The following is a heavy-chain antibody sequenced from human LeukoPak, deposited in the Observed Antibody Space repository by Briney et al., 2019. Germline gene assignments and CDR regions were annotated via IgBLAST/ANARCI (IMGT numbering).Heavy chain of an antibody. Sequence: PGGSLRLSCAASGFTFSSYGMSWVRQAPGKGLEWVSGINWNGGSTGYADSVKGRFTISRDNAKNSLYLQMNSLRAEDTALYYCAKDRGVWRFLEWFGDYWGQGTLVTVSS. CDR1: GFTFSSYG. CDR3: AKDRGVWRFLEWFGDY. J-gene: IGHJ4*02. D-gene: IGHD3-3*01. V-gene: IGHV3-20*04. CDR2: INWNGGST.